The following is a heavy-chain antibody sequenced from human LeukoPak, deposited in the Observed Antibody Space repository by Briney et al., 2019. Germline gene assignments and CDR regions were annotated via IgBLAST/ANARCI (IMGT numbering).Heavy chain of an antibody. J-gene: IGHJ4*02. D-gene: IGHD3-22*01. V-gene: IGHV4-34*01. CDR3: ARAFKGYDSSGYYEDLYYFDY. CDR2: INHSGST. Sequence: AEPLSLTCAVCGGSYSGYYWSCIRQPPGKGLEGFGEINHSGSTNYNPSLKSRVTISVDTSKNQFSLKLSSVTAADTAVYYCARAFKGYDSSGYYEDLYYFDYWGQGTLVTVSS. CDR1: GGSYSGYY.